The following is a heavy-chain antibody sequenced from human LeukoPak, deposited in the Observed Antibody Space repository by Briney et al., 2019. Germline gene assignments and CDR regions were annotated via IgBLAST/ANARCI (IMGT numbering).Heavy chain of an antibody. CDR2: IYTSGST. CDR1: GGSISSGSYY. J-gene: IGHJ4*02. D-gene: IGHD5-18*01. Sequence: PSQTLSLTCTVSGGSISSGSYYWSWIRQPAGKGLEWIGRIYTSGSTNYNPSLKSRVTISVDTSKNQFSLKLSSVTAADTAVYYCARGKRGYSYANDYWGQGTLVTVSS. V-gene: IGHV4-61*02. CDR3: ARGKRGYSYANDY.